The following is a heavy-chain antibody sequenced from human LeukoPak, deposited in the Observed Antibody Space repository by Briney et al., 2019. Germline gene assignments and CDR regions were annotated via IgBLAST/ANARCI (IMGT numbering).Heavy chain of an antibody. Sequence: ASVKVSCKASGYTFTSYGISWVRQAPGQGLEWMGWISAYNGNTNYAQKLQGRVTMTTDTSTSTAYMELRSLRSDDTAVYYCARVISAISRYFDWFLEPDYYYMDVWGKGTTVTVSS. J-gene: IGHJ6*03. CDR1: GYTFTSYG. V-gene: IGHV1-18*01. CDR2: ISAYNGNT. D-gene: IGHD3-9*01. CDR3: ARVISAISRYFDWFLEPDYYYMDV.